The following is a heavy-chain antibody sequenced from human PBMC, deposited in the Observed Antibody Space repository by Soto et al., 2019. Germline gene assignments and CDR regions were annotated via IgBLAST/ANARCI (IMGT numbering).Heavy chain of an antibody. CDR1: GYTFTNFG. J-gene: IGHJ6*02. CDR3: ARAGGIAARPAYYYGMDV. D-gene: IGHD6-6*01. V-gene: IGHV1-69*13. CDR2: IIPIFGTA. Sequence: EASVKVSCKASGYTFTNFGISWVRQAPGQGLEWMGGIIPIFGTANYAQKFQGRVTITADESTSTAYMELSSLRSEDTAVYYCARAGGIAARPAYYYGMDVWGQGTTVTVSS.